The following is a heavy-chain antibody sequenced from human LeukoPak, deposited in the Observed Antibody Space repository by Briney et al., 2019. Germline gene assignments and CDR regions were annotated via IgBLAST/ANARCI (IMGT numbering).Heavy chain of an antibody. CDR1: GFTFSSYA. CDR3: AKVRIAGGRGYYGMDV. V-gene: IGHV3-23*01. Sequence: GGSLRLSCAASGFTFSSYAMSWVRQAPGKGLEWVSAISGSGGSTYYADSVKGRFTLSRDNSKNTLYLQMNSLRAEDTAVYYCAKVRIAGGRGYYGMDVWGQGTTVTVSS. CDR2: ISGSGGST. D-gene: IGHD6-13*01. J-gene: IGHJ6*02.